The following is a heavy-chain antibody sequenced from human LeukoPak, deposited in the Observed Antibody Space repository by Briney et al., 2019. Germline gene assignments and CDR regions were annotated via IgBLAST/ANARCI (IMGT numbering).Heavy chain of an antibody. J-gene: IGHJ5*02. D-gene: IGHD2-2*01. V-gene: IGHV1-69*13. Sequence: GASVKVSCKASGGTFSSYAISWVRQAPGQGLEWMGGIITIFGTANYAQKFQGRVTITADESTSTAYMELSSLRSEDTAVYHCARDSGYCSSTSCYYPWGQGTLVTVSS. CDR3: ARDSGYCSSTSCYYP. CDR1: GGTFSSYA. CDR2: IITIFGTA.